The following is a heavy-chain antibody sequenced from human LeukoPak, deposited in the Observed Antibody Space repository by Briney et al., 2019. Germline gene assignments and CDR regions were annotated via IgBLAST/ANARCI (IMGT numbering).Heavy chain of an antibody. V-gene: IGHV4-34*01. CDR2: INHSGST. Sequence: SETLSLTCAVYGGSFSGYYWSWIRQPPGKGLEWIGEINHSGSTNYNPSLKSRVTISVDTSKNQFSLKLSSVTAADTAVYYCARGGNLTLDYWGQGTLVTVSS. D-gene: IGHD1-14*01. CDR1: GGSFSGYY. J-gene: IGHJ4*02. CDR3: ARGGNLTLDY.